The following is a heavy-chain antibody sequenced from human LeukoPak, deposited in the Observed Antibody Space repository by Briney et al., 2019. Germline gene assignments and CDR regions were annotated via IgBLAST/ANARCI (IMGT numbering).Heavy chain of an antibody. V-gene: IGHV3-48*04. CDR2: ISSSSTI. CDR3: ARDSRDFWSGYHFDY. CDR1: GFTFSSYS. J-gene: IGHJ4*02. Sequence: GGSLRLSCAASGFTFSSYSMNWVRQAPGKGLEWVSYISSSSTIYYADSVKGRFTISRDNAKNSLYLQMNSLRAEDTAVYYCARDSRDFWSGYHFDYWGQGTLVTVSS. D-gene: IGHD3-3*01.